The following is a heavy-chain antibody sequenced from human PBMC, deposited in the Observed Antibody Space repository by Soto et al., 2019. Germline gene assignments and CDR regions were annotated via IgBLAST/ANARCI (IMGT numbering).Heavy chain of an antibody. V-gene: IGHV4-4*08. J-gene: IGHJ4*02. D-gene: IGHD3-22*01. CDR3: ARFSSSGFRRDY. CDR2: IDSSGDT. Sequence: QVQLQESGPGLVKPSETLALTCTVSGGSISSYYWNWIRQPPGKGPEWIGYIDSSGDTKYNPSLKSRVTISGETSKNQFSLRLNSVAAADTAVYFCARFSSSGFRRDYWGQGTLVSVSS. CDR1: GGSISSYY.